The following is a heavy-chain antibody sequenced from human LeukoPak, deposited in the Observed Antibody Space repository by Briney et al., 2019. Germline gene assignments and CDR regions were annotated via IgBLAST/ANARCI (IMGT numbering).Heavy chain of an antibody. V-gene: IGHV4-39*07. CDR3: ARQTNWPWVDY. CDR2: IYYSGST. J-gene: IGHJ4*02. Sequence: PSETLSLTCTVSGGSIGSSSYYWGWIRQPPGKGLEWIGSIYYSGSTYYNPSLKSRVTISVDTSKNQFSLKLSSVTAADTAVYYCARQTNWPWVDYWGQGTLVTVSS. D-gene: IGHD7-27*01. CDR1: GGSIGSSSYY.